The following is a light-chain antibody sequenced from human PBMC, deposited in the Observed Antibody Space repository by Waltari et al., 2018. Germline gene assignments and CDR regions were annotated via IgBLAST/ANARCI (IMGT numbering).Light chain of an antibody. CDR2: NTN. V-gene: IGLV1-44*01. J-gene: IGLJ1*01. CDR1: SSNIGSKP. CDR3: VTWDVTLSGYV. Sequence: QSVVTQPPSASGTPGQRVTISCSGSSSNIGSKPVNWYQPFPGTTPKLLIHNTNQRPSGVPDRFSGSKSGTSASLAISGLQSEDEADYYCVTWDVTLSGYVFGTGTKVTVL.